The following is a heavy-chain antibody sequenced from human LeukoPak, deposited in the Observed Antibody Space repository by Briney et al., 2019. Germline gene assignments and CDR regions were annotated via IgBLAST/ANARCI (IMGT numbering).Heavy chain of an antibody. D-gene: IGHD3-16*02. CDR3: ARATGLYYDYVWGSYRSPYYFDY. Sequence: GSLRLSCAVYGGSFSGYYWSWIRQPPGKGLEWIGEINHSGSTNYNPSLKSRVTISVDTSKNQFSLKLSSVTAADTAVYYCARATGLYYDYVWGSYRSPYYFDYWGQGTLVTVSS. V-gene: IGHV4-34*01. J-gene: IGHJ4*02. CDR1: GGSFSGYY. CDR2: INHSGST.